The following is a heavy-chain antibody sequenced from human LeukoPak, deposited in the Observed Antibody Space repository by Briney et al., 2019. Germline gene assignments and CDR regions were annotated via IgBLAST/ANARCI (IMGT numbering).Heavy chain of an antibody. J-gene: IGHJ5*02. CDR1: GFTFSSYA. CDR2: ISGSGGST. Sequence: GGSLRLSCAASGFTFSSYAMSWVRQAPGKGLEWVSAISGSGGSTYYADSVKGRFTISRDNSKNTLYLQMNSLRAEDTAVYYCAKGRWSQWLANGNWFDPWGQGTLVTVSS. CDR3: AKGRWSQWLANGNWFDP. V-gene: IGHV3-23*01. D-gene: IGHD6-19*01.